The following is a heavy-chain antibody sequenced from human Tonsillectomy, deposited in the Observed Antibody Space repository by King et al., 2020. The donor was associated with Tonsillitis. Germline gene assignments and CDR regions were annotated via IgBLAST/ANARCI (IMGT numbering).Heavy chain of an antibody. Sequence: QLVQSGAEVKKPGASVKVSCKASGYTFTGYYMHWVRQAPGQGLEWMGWINPNSGGTNYAQKFQGWVTMTRDTSISTAYMELSRLRSDDTAVYYCARDTWTGTYFAFDIWGQGTMVTVSS. D-gene: IGHD3/OR15-3a*01. V-gene: IGHV1-2*04. CDR1: GYTFTGYY. CDR2: INPNSGGT. CDR3: ARDTWTGTYFAFDI. J-gene: IGHJ3*02.